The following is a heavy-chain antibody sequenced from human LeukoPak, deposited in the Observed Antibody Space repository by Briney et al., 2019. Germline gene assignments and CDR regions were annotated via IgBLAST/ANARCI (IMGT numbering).Heavy chain of an antibody. CDR1: GYSFTSYW. CDR2: IDPSDSYT. V-gene: IGHV5-10-1*01. J-gene: IGHJ5*02. Sequence: GESLKISCKGSGYSFTSYWIGWVRQMPGKGLEWMGRIDPSDSYTNYSPSFQGHVTISADKSISTAYLQWSSLKASDTAMYYCAAEGRNYYDFWSGYRKNWFDPWGQGTLVTVSS. D-gene: IGHD3-3*01. CDR3: AAEGRNYYDFWSGYRKNWFDP.